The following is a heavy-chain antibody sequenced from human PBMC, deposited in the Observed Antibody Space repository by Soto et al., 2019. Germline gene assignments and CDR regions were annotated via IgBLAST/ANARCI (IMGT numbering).Heavy chain of an antibody. J-gene: IGHJ4*02. Sequence: GGSLRLSCAASGFTFSSYWMHWVRQAPGKGLVWVSRINSDDITTSYADSVKGRFTISRDNAKNTLYLQINSLTPEDTAVYYCARGYSSGPGVYWGQGTLVTVSS. CDR2: INSDDITT. CDR3: ARGYSSGPGVY. CDR1: GFTFSSYW. V-gene: IGHV3-74*01. D-gene: IGHD6-19*01.